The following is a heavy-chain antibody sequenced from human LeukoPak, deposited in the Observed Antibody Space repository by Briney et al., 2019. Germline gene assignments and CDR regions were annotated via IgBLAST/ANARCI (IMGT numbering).Heavy chain of an antibody. V-gene: IGHV4-61*05. D-gene: IGHD5-18*01. CDR2: LYYTGIT. CDR1: GGSISSSSYY. Sequence: SETLSLTCTVSGGSISSSSYYWGWIRQPPGKGLEWIGYLYYTGITNSNPSLRRRVTISLDRSKNHFSLNLKSVTAADTAVYYCARERSSYGAFEIWGQGTMVTVSS. CDR3: ARERSSYGAFEI. J-gene: IGHJ3*02.